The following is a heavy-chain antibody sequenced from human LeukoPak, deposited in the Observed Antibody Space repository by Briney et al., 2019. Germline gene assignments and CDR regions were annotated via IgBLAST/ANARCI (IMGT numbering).Heavy chain of an antibody. CDR2: IWYDGSNK. CDR3: AKGGLGEDTAMALRDYYFDY. D-gene: IGHD5-18*01. J-gene: IGHJ4*02. V-gene: IGHV3-33*06. Sequence: PGGSTRLSCAASGFTFSSYGMHWVRQAPGKGLEWVAVIWYDGSNKYYADSVKGRFTISRDNSKNTLYLQMNSLRAEDTAVYYCAKGGLGEDTAMALRDYYFDYWGQGTLVTVSS. CDR1: GFTFSSYG.